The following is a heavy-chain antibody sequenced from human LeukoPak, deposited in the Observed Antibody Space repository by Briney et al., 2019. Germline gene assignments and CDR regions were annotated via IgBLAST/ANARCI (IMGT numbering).Heavy chain of an antibody. CDR1: GFTFSSYA. D-gene: IGHD6-19*01. J-gene: IGHJ3*02. CDR2: ISGSGGST. V-gene: IGHV3-23*01. Sequence: GGSLRLSCAASGFTFSSYAMSWVRQAPGKGLEWVSAISGSGGSTYYADSVKGRFTISRDNSKNTLYLQMNSLRAEDTAEYYCAKSEGWLVGSDAFDIWGQGTMVTVSS. CDR3: AKSEGWLVGSDAFDI.